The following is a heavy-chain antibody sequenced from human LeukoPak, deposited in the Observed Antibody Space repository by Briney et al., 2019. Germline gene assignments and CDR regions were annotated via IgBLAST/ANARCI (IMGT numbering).Heavy chain of an antibody. Sequence: PGRSLTLSCAASGFTFSSNGMHWVRQAPGKGLEWVAVIWTDGSAKYYADSVKGRFTVSRDNSRNILFLQMNSLSAEDTAVYYCARRSSGTSAFDIWGQGTLVTVSS. CDR3: ARRSSGTSAFDI. J-gene: IGHJ3*02. CDR1: GFTFSSNG. D-gene: IGHD1-26*01. CDR2: IWTDGSAK. V-gene: IGHV3-33*01.